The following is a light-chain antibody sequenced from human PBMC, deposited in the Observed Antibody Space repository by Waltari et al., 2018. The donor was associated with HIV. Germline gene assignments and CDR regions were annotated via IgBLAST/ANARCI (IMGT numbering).Light chain of an antibody. Sequence: EIVLTQSPGTLSLSPGERATLSCRASQSVSSSYLAWYQQNPGQAPSLLIYGASSRATGIPDRFSCSGSGTDFTLTISRLEPEDLAVYYCQQYGSSPSFGQGTKLEIK. CDR3: QQYGSSPS. V-gene: IGKV3-20*01. CDR1: QSVSSSY. J-gene: IGKJ2*03. CDR2: GAS.